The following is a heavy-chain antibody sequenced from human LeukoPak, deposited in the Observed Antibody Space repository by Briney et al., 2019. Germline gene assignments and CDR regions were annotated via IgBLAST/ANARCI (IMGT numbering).Heavy chain of an antibody. CDR1: GYTXTSYG. Sequence: ASVKVSCKASGYTXTSYGISWVRQAPGQGLEWMGWISAYNGNTNYAQKLQGRVTMTTDTSTSTAYMELRSLRSDDTAVYYCARLIAAAGASDYWGQGTLVTVSS. J-gene: IGHJ4*02. D-gene: IGHD6-13*01. V-gene: IGHV1-18*01. CDR2: ISAYNGNT. CDR3: ARLIAAAGASDY.